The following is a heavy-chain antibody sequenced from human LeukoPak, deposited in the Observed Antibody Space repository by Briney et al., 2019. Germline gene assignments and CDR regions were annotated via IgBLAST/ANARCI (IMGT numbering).Heavy chain of an antibody. J-gene: IGHJ4*02. CDR2: IIPIFGTA. V-gene: IGHV1-69*05. CDR3: ARDFERATVTTDPGGY. D-gene: IGHD4-17*01. Sequence: GASVKVSCKASGGTFSSYAVSWVRQAPGQGLEWMGGIIPIFGTANYAQKFQGRVTMTRDTSTSTVYMELSSLRSEDTAVYYCARDFERATVTTDPGGYWGQGTLVTVSS. CDR1: GGTFSSYA.